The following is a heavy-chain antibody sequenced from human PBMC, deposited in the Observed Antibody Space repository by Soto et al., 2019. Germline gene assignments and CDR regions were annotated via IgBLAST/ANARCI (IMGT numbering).Heavy chain of an antibody. CDR1: GGSISSGGYY. V-gene: IGHV4-31*03. D-gene: IGHD5-18*01. CDR3: ARGGYSYGSFDY. J-gene: IGHJ4*02. Sequence: SETLSLTCTVSGGSISSGGYYWSWIRQHPGKGLEWIGYIYYSGSTYYNPSLKSRVTISVDTSKNQFSLKLSSVTAADTAVYYCARGGYSYGSFDYCGQGTLVTVSS. CDR2: IYYSGST.